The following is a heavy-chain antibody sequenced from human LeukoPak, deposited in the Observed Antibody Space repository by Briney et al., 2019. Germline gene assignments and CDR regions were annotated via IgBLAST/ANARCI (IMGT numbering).Heavy chain of an antibody. D-gene: IGHD2-15*01. CDR3: AKFALRYCSGGSCHPFDY. CDR1: GFTFSSYS. J-gene: IGHJ4*02. Sequence: GGSLRLSCAASGFTFSSYSMNWVRQAPGKGLEWVSGITGSGSTTYYADSVKGRFTISRDNSKNTLYLQMNSPRAEDTAAYYCAKFALRYCSGGSCHPFDYWGQGTLVTVSS. V-gene: IGHV3-23*01. CDR2: ITGSGSTT.